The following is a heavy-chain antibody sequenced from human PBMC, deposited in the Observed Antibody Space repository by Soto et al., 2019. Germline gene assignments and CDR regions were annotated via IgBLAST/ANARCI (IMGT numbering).Heavy chain of an antibody. CDR2: KHTSGTT. V-gene: IGHV4-4*07. J-gene: IGHJ6*02. CDR3: ARGGEFYVLDV. Sequence: QVQLQESGPGLVKPSETLSLTCTVSGGSISGYYWTWIRQPAGKGLEWIGRKHTSGTTNYNPSLKSRFTMSIDTSTNQFSLNLSSVTAAATAVYYFARGGEFYVLDVWGQGTTVAVSS. D-gene: IGHD3-16*01. CDR1: GGSISGYY.